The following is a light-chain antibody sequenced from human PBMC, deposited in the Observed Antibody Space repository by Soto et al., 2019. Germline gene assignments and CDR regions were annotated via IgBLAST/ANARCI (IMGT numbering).Light chain of an antibody. Sequence: QSVLTQPASVSGSPGQSITISCTGTSSDVGGYNFVSWYQHHPGKAPKLIIYDVSNRPSGVSNRFSGSKSGNTASLTISGLQADDVDDYSSTEFTSISPHVF. CDR1: SSDVGGYNF. V-gene: IGLV2-14*03. CDR3: TEFTSISPHV. J-gene: IGLJ1*01. CDR2: DVS.